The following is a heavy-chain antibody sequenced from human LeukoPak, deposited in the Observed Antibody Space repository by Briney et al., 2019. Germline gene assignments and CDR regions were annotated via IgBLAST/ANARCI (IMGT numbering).Heavy chain of an antibody. J-gene: IGHJ5*02. D-gene: IGHD5-12*01. V-gene: IGHV3-21*01. CDR1: GFTFSRYS. CDR3: ARELMLMGYSS. CDR2: ISSRSSYI. Sequence: PGGSLRLSCAASGFTFSRYSMNWVRQAPGKGLEWVASISSRSSYIYYADSVKGRFTISRDNAKHSLYLQMNSLRADDTAVYYCARELMLMGYSSWGQGTLVTVSS.